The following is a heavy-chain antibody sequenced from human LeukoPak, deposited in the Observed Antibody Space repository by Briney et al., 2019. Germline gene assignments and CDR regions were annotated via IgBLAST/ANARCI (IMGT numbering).Heavy chain of an antibody. CDR3: ARSAYGDYLGHDAFDV. D-gene: IGHD4-17*01. Sequence: GGSLRLSCAASGFTFSSHGMHWVSQAPGKGLGWVAVIWNDGSNHNYADSVTGCFTTSRDDSKNTLYLQMNRLTAEDTAVYYCARSAYGDYLGHDAFDVWGQGTLVTVSS. CDR1: GFTFSSHG. V-gene: IGHV3-33*01. J-gene: IGHJ3*01. CDR2: IWNDGSNH.